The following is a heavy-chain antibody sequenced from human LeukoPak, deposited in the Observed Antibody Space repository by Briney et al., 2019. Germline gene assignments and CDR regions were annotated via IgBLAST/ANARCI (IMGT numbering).Heavy chain of an antibody. Sequence: GGSLRLSCAASGFTLSSYAMSWVRQAPGKGLEWVSAISGSGGSTYYADSVKGRFTISRDDSKNTVYLQMNSLRAEDTAVYYCARWTNFHAFDIWGQGTLVTVSS. D-gene: IGHD1-1*01. CDR1: GFTLSSYA. CDR3: ARWTNFHAFDI. CDR2: ISGSGGST. V-gene: IGHV3-23*01. J-gene: IGHJ3*02.